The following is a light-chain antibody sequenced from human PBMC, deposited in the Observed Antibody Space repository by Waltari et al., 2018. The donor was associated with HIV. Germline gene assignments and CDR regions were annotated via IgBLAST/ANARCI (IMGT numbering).Light chain of an antibody. Sequence: SYVLTQPPSVSVAPGKTARITCGGNNIGRKSVHWYQQKPGQAPVLGSYNESDGPSGIRERFAGSNSGNTATLTISRVEAGDEADYYCQVWDSSSDHPGVFGTGTKVTVL. J-gene: IGLJ1*01. CDR1: NIGRKS. V-gene: IGLV3-21*04. CDR2: NES. CDR3: QVWDSSSDHPGV.